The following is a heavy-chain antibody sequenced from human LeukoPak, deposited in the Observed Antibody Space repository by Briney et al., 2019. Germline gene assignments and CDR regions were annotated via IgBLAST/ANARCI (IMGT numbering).Heavy chain of an antibody. CDR2: IYTSGST. V-gene: IGHV4-61*02. D-gene: IGHD2-15*01. Sequence: SQTLSLTCTVSGGSISSGSYYWSWIRQPAGKGLEWIGRIYTSGSTNYNPSLKSRVTISVDTSKNQFSLKLSSVTAADTAVYYCARDLGYCSGGSCYYGYYGMDVWGQGTTVTVSS. CDR1: GGSISSGSYY. CDR3: ARDLGYCSGGSCYYGYYGMDV. J-gene: IGHJ6*02.